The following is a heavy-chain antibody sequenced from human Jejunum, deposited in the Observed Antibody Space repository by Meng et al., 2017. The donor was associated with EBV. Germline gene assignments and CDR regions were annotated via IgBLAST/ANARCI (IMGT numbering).Heavy chain of an antibody. J-gene: IGHJ4*02. V-gene: IGHV4-34*02. CDR2: VHFSGIT. CDR1: GGSFSGLY. Sequence: QVPLQQWGAGLLRPSEPLSLTCAVYGGSFSGLYWSWVRQPPGRGLEYIGEVHFSGITNYTPSLKSRVTMSVDASKNQFSLRLTSVTAADTAVYYCARRTGDYVVGYWGQGTLVTVSS. CDR3: ARRTGDYVVGY. D-gene: IGHD2-8*02.